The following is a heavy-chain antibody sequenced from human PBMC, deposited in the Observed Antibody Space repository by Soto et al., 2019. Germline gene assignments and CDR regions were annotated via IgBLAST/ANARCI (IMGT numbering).Heavy chain of an antibody. D-gene: IGHD6-13*01. J-gene: IGHJ4*02. V-gene: IGHV3-23*01. CDR3: ARIGSWALNFDY. Sequence: PGGSLRLSCATSGFTFSNSAMSWVRQAPGKGLEWVSFISFSGGNTYYADSVKGRFTISGDNSKNTLYLQMNSLRVEDTAVYYCARIGSWALNFDYWGQGTQVTVS. CDR1: GFTFSNSA. CDR2: ISFSGGNT.